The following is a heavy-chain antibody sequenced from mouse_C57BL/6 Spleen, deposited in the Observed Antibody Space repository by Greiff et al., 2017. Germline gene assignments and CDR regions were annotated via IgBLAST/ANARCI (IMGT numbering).Heavy chain of an antibody. V-gene: IGHV1-53*01. CDR2: INPSNGGT. Sequence: QVQLKQPGTELVKPGASVKLSCKASGYTFTSYWMHWVKQRPGQGLEWIGNINPSNGGTNYNEKFKSKATLTVDKSSSTAYMQLSSLTSEDSAVYYCARSGYGYDVFDYWGQGTTLTVSS. CDR1: GYTFTSYW. J-gene: IGHJ2*01. D-gene: IGHD2-2*01. CDR3: ARSGYGYDVFDY.